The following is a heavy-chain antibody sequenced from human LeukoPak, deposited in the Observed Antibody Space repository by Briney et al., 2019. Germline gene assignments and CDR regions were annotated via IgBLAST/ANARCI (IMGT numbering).Heavy chain of an antibody. CDR1: GYTLTNYY. CDR2: INPSGRST. V-gene: IGHV1-46*01. D-gene: IGHD2/OR15-2a*01. J-gene: IGHJ5*02. Sequence: GASVKVSCKASGYTLTNYYMHWVRQAPGQGLEWMGIINPSGRSTSYAQKFQGRVTMTRDTSTSTDYIELSSLRSEDTATYYCARDNSVNSKAWWFDPWGQGTLVIVSS. CDR3: ARDNSVNSKAWWFDP.